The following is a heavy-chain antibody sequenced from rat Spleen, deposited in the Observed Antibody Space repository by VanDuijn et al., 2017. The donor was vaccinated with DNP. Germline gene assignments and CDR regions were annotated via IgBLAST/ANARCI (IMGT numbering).Heavy chain of an antibody. CDR2: ISYDGGST. D-gene: IGHD1-11*01. Sequence: VQLRESGPGLVQPSQTLSLTCTVSGSSLTSYHVHWVRQPPGKGLEWVASISYDGGSTYYGDSVKGRFTISRDNAGNTVYLQMNSLRSEDTATYYCANVGPYGGPDYWGQGVMVTVSS. V-gene: IGHV5-58*01. CDR3: ANVGPYGGPDY. J-gene: IGHJ2*01. CDR1: GSSLTSYH.